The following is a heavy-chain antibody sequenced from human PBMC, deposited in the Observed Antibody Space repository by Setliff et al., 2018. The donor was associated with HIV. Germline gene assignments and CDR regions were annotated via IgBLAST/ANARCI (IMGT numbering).Heavy chain of an antibody. J-gene: IGHJ4*01. CDR3: ANYFDY. Sequence: PSETLSLTCAVYGESLSGYYWSWIRQPPGKGLQWIGEINHSGSTTYNPSLESRVTISIDTSKNQFSLKLNSVTAADTAMYTCANYFDYWGHGTLVTVSS. V-gene: IGHV4-34*01. CDR1: GESLSGYY. CDR2: INHSGST.